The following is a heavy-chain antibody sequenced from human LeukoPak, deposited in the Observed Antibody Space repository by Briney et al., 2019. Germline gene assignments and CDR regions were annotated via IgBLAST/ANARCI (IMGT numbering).Heavy chain of an antibody. Sequence: ASVKVSCKASGYTFTSYGTSWVRQAPGQGLEWMGWISAYNGNTNYAQKLQGRVTMTTDTSTSTAYMELRSLRSDDTAVYYCARELGCTNGVCYGGYDYWGQGTLVTVSS. CDR3: ARELGCTNGVCYGGYDY. CDR1: GYTFTSYG. CDR2: ISAYNGNT. J-gene: IGHJ4*02. V-gene: IGHV1-18*01. D-gene: IGHD2-8*01.